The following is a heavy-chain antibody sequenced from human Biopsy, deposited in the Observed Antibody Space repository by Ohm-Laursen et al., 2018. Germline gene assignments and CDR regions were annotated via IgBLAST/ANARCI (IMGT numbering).Heavy chain of an antibody. Sequence: TLSLTCTVSGDSISSYYWCWIRQPPGQGLELIGYVSYTGSTDYNPSLQSRVTISVDTSKNHFSLRSRSVTSADTAIYYCARDRGYYSDRTVPGYFDLWGRGTLVTVSS. J-gene: IGHJ2*01. CDR1: GDSISSYY. CDR2: VSYTGST. V-gene: IGHV4-59*01. CDR3: ARDRGYYSDRTVPGYFDL. D-gene: IGHD3-22*01.